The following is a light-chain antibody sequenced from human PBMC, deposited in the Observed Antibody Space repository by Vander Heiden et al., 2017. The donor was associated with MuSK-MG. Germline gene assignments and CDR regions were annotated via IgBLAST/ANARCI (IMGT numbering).Light chain of an antibody. CDR3: QQNDSTPPWT. CDR1: QSISSY. Sequence: DIQMTQSPSSLSASVGDRVTITCRASQSISSYLNWYQQKPGKAPKLLIYAASSLQSGVPSRFSGSGYGTDFTLTISSRQPEDFATYYCQQNDSTPPWTFGQGTKVEIK. J-gene: IGKJ1*01. V-gene: IGKV1-39*01. CDR2: AAS.